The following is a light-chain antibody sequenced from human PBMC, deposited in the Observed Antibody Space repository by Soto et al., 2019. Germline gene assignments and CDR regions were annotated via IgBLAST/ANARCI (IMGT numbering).Light chain of an antibody. CDR2: EVT. J-gene: IGLJ3*02. V-gene: IGLV2-14*01. CDR3: NSYTNTSARV. Sequence: QLVLTQPASVSGSPGQSITISCTGTSSDVGAYNYVSWYQQYPGKAPKLIIYEVTNRPSGVSNRISGSKSANTASLTISGLHAEDEADYYCNSYTNTSARVFGGGTKVTVL. CDR1: SSDVGAYNY.